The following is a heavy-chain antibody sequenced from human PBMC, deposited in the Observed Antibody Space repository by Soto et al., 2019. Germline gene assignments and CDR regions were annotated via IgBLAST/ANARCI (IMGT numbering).Heavy chain of an antibody. CDR2: IRSKAYGGTT. Sequence: PGGSLRLSCTASVFTFGYYAMSWFRQAPGKGLEWVGFIRSKAYGGTTEYAASVKGRFTISRDDSKSIAYLQMNSLKTEDTAVYYCTRDLGIAARRPFDYWGQGTLVTVSS. J-gene: IGHJ4*02. V-gene: IGHV3-49*03. CDR3: TRDLGIAARRPFDY. D-gene: IGHD6-6*01. CDR1: VFTFGYYA.